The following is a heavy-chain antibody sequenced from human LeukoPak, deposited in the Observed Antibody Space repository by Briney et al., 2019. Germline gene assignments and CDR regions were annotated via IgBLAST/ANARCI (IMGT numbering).Heavy chain of an antibody. D-gene: IGHD5-12*01. CDR1: GSTFSDYY. CDR2: ISSSGSTI. V-gene: IGHV3-11*01. CDR3: ARDSGYDYWTFDY. Sequence: GGSLRLSCAASGSTFSDYYMSWIRQAPGKGLEWVSYISSSGSTIYYADSVKGRFTISRDNAKNSLYLQMNSLRAEDTAVYYCARDSGYDYWTFDYWGQGTLVTVSS. J-gene: IGHJ4*02.